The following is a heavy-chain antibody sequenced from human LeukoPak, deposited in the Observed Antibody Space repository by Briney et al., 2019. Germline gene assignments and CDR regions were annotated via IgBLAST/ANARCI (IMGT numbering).Heavy chain of an antibody. D-gene: IGHD6-6*01. CDR2: ISDSGGST. J-gene: IGHJ4*02. V-gene: IGHV3-23*01. CDR1: GFTFSSYG. Sequence: GGSLRLSCAASGFTFSSYGMNWVRQAPGKGLEWVSAISDSGGSTYYADSVKGRFTISRDNSKNTLYLQMNSLRAEDTAVYYCAREESSSDFDYWGQGTLVTVSS. CDR3: AREESSSDFDY.